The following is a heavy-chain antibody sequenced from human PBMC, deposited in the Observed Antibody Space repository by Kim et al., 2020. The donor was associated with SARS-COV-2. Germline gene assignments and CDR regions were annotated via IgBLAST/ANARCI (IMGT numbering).Heavy chain of an antibody. D-gene: IGHD3-10*01. J-gene: IGHJ4*02. V-gene: IGHV4-39*01. CDR3: ARRPTFDYYGSGSLDY. Sequence: SLRSRVTISVDTSKNQFSLKLSAVTAADTAVYYCARRPTFDYYGSGSLDYWGQGTLVTVSS.